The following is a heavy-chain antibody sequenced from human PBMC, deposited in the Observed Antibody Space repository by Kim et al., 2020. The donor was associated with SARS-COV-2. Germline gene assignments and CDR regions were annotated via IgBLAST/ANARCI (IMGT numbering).Heavy chain of an antibody. Sequence: SETLSLTCTVSGGSISSGSYYWSWIRQPAGKGLEWIGRIYTSGSTNYNPSLKSRVTISVDTSKNQFSLKLSSVTAADTAVYYCARVAVAGRGTSDYWGQGTLGTVSS. CDR2: IYTSGST. CDR3: ARVAVAGRGTSDY. D-gene: IGHD6-19*01. J-gene: IGHJ4*02. CDR1: GGSISSGSYY. V-gene: IGHV4-61*02.